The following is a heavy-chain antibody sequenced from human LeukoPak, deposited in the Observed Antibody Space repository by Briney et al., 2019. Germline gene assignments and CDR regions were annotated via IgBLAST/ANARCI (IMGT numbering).Heavy chain of an antibody. CDR1: GFTFDDYA. J-gene: IGHJ4*02. CDR2: ISWNSGSI. V-gene: IGHV3-9*01. CDR3: AKALNYYDSTFVY. Sequence: GGSLRLSCAASGFTFDDYAMHWVRQAPGKGLEWVSGISWNSGSIGYADSVKGRFTISRDNAKNSLYLQMNSLRAEDTALYYCAKALNYYDSTFVYWGQGTLVTVSS. D-gene: IGHD3-22*01.